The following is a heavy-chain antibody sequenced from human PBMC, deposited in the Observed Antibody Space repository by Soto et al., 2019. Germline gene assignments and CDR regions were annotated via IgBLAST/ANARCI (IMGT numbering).Heavy chain of an antibody. CDR1: GYTFTDYG. Sequence: QVQLVQSGADVKKPGASVRVCCKASGYTFTDYGITWVRQAPGQGLEWMGWISAKNGDTNLAQKFRGRVSLTTDTPTGTAYMDLRSLTPDDTAVYYCARDPPETPSDYWGQGTLVTVSS. V-gene: IGHV1-18*01. CDR2: ISAKNGDT. J-gene: IGHJ4*02. CDR3: ARDPPETPSDY.